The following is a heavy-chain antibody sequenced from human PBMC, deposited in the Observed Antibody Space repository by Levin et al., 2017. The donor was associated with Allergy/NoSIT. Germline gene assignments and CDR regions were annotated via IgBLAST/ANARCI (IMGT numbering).Heavy chain of an antibody. D-gene: IGHD1-7*01. J-gene: IGHJ4*02. CDR1: GFTFGDYG. CDR3: ARANRNWDYVENGPNFDY. CDR2: IWWNGDNK. Sequence: LSLTCVASGFTFGDYGMHWVRQAPGKGLQWVAVIWWNGDNKFYGDSVKGRYSISRDNSQNTVSLQMSRLRGEDTAVYYCARANRNWDYVENGPNFDYWGRGTLVTVSS. V-gene: IGHV3-33*01.